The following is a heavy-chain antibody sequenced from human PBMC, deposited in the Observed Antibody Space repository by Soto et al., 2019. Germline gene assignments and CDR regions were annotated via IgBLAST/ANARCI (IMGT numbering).Heavy chain of an antibody. V-gene: IGHV1-69*01. CDR2: IIPIFGPA. CDR1: GGSVNNSA. D-gene: IGHD4-17*01. J-gene: IGHJ6*02. CDR3: ARGIGDYANHNYGMDV. Sequence: QVQLVQSGSEVKKPGSSVRVSCKASGGSVNNSAISWLRQAPGQGLEWMGGIIPIFGPAIYARKFQGRVTITADESSSTAYMELNNVRSEDTAVYYCARGIGDYANHNYGMDVWGQGTAVNVSS.